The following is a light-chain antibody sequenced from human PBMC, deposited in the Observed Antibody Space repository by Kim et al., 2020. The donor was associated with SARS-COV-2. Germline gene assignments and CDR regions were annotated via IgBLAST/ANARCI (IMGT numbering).Light chain of an antibody. CDR2: GTS. Sequence: PGATVTLTCASSTGEVTSDFYPNWFQQTPGQPPRALIYGTSNRHSWTPARFSGSLLGGKAALTLSGVQPEDEAEYYCMIYYGGVYVFGTGTKVTVL. V-gene: IGLV7-43*01. CDR1: TGEVTSDFY. J-gene: IGLJ1*01. CDR3: MIYYGGVYV.